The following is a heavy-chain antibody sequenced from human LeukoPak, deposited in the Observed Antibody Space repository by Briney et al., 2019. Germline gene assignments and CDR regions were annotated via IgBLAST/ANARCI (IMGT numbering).Heavy chain of an antibody. J-gene: IGHJ6*02. Sequence: GGSLRLSCAASGFTFSNYNMNWVRQAPGKGLEWVSTISSSRSSYIYYADSVKGRFTISRDNAKNSLYLQMNSLRAEDTAVYYCARDRANGDLDYYYYYGMDVWGQGTTVTVSS. D-gene: IGHD4-17*01. CDR1: GFTFSNYN. CDR3: ARDRANGDLDYYYYYGMDV. CDR2: ISSSRSSYI. V-gene: IGHV3-21*01.